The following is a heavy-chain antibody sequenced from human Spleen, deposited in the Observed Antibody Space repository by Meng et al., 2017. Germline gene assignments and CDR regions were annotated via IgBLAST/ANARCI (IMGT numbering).Heavy chain of an antibody. CDR1: GGSFSGYY. CDR2: INRSGST. D-gene: IGHD6-13*01. CDR3: ARGSKEQLVGGHRAFDI. V-gene: IGHV4-34*01. Sequence: SETLSLTCAVYGGSFSGYYWNWIRQPPGKGLEWIGEINRSGSTDYNPSLKRRVTLSVDTSTNQFSLKLSSVTAADTSVYYCARGSKEQLVGGHRAFDIWGQGTMVTVSS. J-gene: IGHJ3*02.